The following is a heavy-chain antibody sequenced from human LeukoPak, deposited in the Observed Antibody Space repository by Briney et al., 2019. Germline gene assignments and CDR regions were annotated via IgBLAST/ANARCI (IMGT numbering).Heavy chain of an antibody. CDR2: IWYDGSNK. Sequence: GGSLRLSCAASGFTFSSYGMHWVRQAPGKGLEWVAVIWYDGSNKYYADSVKGRFTISRDNSKNTLYLQMNSLRAEDTAVYYCARERAPGGSSGYNWFDPWGQGTLVTVSS. V-gene: IGHV3-33*01. CDR1: GFTFSSYG. J-gene: IGHJ5*02. D-gene: IGHD6-19*01. CDR3: ARERAPGGSSGYNWFDP.